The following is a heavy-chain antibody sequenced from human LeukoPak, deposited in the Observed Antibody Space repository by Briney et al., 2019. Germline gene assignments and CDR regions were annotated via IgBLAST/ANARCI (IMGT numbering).Heavy chain of an antibody. CDR3: ARDPNFSALDI. CDR2: IYTSGST. V-gene: IGHV4-4*07. J-gene: IGHJ3*02. Sequence: SETLSLTCTVSGGSISSYHWSWIRQPAGKGLEWIGRIYTSGSTNYNPSLKSRVTISVDKSKNQFSLKLSSVTAADTAVYYCARDPNFSALDIWGQGTMVTVSS. CDR1: GGSISSYH.